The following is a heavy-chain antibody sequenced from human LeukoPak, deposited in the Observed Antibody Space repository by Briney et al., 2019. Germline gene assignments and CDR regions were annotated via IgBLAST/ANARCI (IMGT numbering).Heavy chain of an antibody. J-gene: IGHJ4*02. CDR1: GGSISIYY. V-gene: IGHV4-59*01. CDR2: IYYSGST. Sequence: SETLSLTCTVSGGSISIYYWNWIRQPPGKGLEWIGYIYYSGSTSYNPSLKSRVTISVDTSQNQFSLKLSSVTAADTAVYYCARSDSTSWFTDYWGQGTLVTVSS. CDR3: ARSDSTSWFTDY. D-gene: IGHD6-13*01.